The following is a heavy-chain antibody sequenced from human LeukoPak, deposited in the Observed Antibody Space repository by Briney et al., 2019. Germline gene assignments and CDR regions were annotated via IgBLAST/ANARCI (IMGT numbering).Heavy chain of an antibody. Sequence: ASVKVSCKASGGTFSSYAISWVRQAPGQGLEWMGRITPILGIANYAQKFQGRVTVTADKSTSTAYMELSSLRSEDTAVYYCARDRTSYYDILTASDWGQGTLVTVSS. D-gene: IGHD3-9*01. CDR3: ARDRTSYYDILTASD. CDR1: GGTFSSYA. J-gene: IGHJ4*02. V-gene: IGHV1-69*04. CDR2: ITPILGIA.